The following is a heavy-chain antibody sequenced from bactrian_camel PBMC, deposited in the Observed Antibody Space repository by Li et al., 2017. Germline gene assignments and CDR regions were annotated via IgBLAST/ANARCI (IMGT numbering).Heavy chain of an antibody. CDR1: TYVFSGSFC. D-gene: IGHD1*01. Sequence: HVQLVESGGGSVQAGGSLRLSCATSTYVFSGSFCMGWFRQAPGKQREGVAAIYPSGETRWYADSVEGRFTISKDTAKNTLYLQMDNLEPDDTGMYYCAADPAYRAYWHLRTGYSFWGQGTQVTVS. V-gene: IGHV3S1*01. CDR2: IYPSGETR. CDR3: AADPAYRAYWHLRTGYSF. J-gene: IGHJ4*01.